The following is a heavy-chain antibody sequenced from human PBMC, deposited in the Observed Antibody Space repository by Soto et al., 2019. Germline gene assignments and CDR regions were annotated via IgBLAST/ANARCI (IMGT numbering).Heavy chain of an antibody. V-gene: IGHV1-69*02. CDR1: GGTFSSYT. CDR2: IIPILGIA. D-gene: IGHD2-15*01. CDR3: ARGFGGGGISDYFDY. J-gene: IGHJ4*02. Sequence: VASVKVSCKASGGTFSSYTISWVRQAPGQGLEWMGRIIPILGIANYAQKFQGRVTITADKSTSTAYMELSSLRSEDTAVYYCARGFGGGGISDYFDYWGQGTLLTVSS.